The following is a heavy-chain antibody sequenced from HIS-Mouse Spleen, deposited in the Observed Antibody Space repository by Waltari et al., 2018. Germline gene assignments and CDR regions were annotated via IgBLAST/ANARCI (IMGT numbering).Heavy chain of an antibody. CDR3: ARDFHDFWSGYYGGDKKHDAFDI. D-gene: IGHD3-3*01. CDR2: IYTRGST. Sequence: QVQLQESGPGLVKPSETLSLTCTVSSGSISSYYWTWIRQPAGKGLEWIGRIYTRGSTNYNPSLERRVTMSVDTSKNQVSLKLGSVTAADTAVYYCARDFHDFWSGYYGGDKKHDAFDIWGQGTMVTVSS. CDR1: SGSISSYY. J-gene: IGHJ3*02. V-gene: IGHV4-4*07.